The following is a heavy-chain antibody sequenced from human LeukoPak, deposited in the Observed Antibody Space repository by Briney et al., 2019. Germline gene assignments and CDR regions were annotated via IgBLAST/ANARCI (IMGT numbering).Heavy chain of an antibody. CDR3: ARARWPLQTSFDY. J-gene: IGHJ4*02. V-gene: IGHV4-34*01. Sequence: SSETLSLTCAVYGGSFSGYYWSWIRQPPGKGLEWIGEINHSGSTNYNPSLKSRVTISVDTSKNQFSLKLSSVTAADTAVYYCARARWPLQTSFDYWGQGTLVTVSS. CDR1: GGSFSGYY. CDR2: INHSGST. D-gene: IGHD4-23*01.